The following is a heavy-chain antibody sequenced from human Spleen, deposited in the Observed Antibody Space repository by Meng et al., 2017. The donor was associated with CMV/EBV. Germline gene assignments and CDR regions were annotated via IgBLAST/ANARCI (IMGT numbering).Heavy chain of an antibody. CDR1: GGTFSSYA. CDR2: IIPIFGTA. CDR3: ASAVDIVVVPAAMPFDY. D-gene: IGHD2-2*03. J-gene: IGHJ4*02. Sequence: QVRLGPSGAEVKKPGSPVKVSCKASGGTFSSYAISWVRQAPGQGLEWMGGIIPIFGTANYAQKFQGRVTITADESTSTAYMELSSLRSEDTAVYYCASAVDIVVVPAAMPFDYWGQGTLVTVSS. V-gene: IGHV1-69*12.